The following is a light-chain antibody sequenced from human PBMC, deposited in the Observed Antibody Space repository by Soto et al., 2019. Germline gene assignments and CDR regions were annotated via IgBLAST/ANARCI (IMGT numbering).Light chain of an antibody. CDR1: QSVSSSY. CDR2: GAS. J-gene: IGKJ5*01. CDR3: QQYGSARSIT. V-gene: IGKV3-20*01. Sequence: ELALTQSPGTLSLSPGEIATLSCRASQSVSSSYLAWYQQKPGQAPRLLIYGASSRATGIPDRFSGSGSGTDFTLTISRLEPEDFAVYYCQQYGSARSITFGQGTRLEI.